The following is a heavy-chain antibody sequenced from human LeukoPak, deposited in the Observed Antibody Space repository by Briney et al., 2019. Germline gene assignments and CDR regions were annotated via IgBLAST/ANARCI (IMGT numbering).Heavy chain of an antibody. CDR2: IYHSGST. D-gene: IGHD2-21*02. V-gene: IGHV4-59*01. Sequence: SETLSLTCTVSGGSISSYYWTWIRQSPGKGLEWIGYIYHSGSTKYNSSLKSRVTMSVDTSKNQFSLKLSSVTAADTAVYYCARRVATKYYYYYYYMDVWGKGTTVTISS. CDR1: GGSISSYY. CDR3: ARRVATKYYYYYYYMDV. J-gene: IGHJ6*03.